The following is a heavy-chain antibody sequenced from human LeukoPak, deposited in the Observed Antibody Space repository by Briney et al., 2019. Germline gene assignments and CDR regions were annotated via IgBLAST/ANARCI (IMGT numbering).Heavy chain of an antibody. Sequence: PGGSLRLSCAASGFTFSSYAMSWVRQAPGKGLEWVSTISGSGGSTYYADSVKGRFTISRDNSKNTLFLQMNSLRVEDTATYYCVKGATVTTRPNFDYWGQGTVVTVSS. D-gene: IGHD4-17*01. CDR1: GFTFSSYA. CDR3: VKGATVTTRPNFDY. CDR2: ISGSGGST. J-gene: IGHJ4*02. V-gene: IGHV3-23*01.